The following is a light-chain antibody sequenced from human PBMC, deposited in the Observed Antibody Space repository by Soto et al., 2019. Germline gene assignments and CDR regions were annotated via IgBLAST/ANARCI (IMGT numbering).Light chain of an antibody. CDR2: WAS. V-gene: IGKV4-1*01. Sequence: DIVMTQSPDSLAVSLGERATINCKSSQSVFSTSSSKNYLAWYQQKPGQPPRLLLSWASTRESGVPDRFSGSGSGTDFTLTFSSLQAEDAAVYYGQQFYTTPHTFGQGTKVEIK. CDR1: QSVFSTSSSKNY. CDR3: QQFYTTPHT. J-gene: IGKJ1*01.